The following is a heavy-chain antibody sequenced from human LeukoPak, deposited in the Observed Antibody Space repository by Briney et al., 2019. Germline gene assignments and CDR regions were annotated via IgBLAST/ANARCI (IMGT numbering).Heavy chain of an antibody. CDR2: IYSSGST. Sequence: PSETLSLTCIVSGGSIGSYYWSWMRQPAGKGLEWIGHIYSSGSTNYNPSLKSRVTMSVDMSKNQFSLHLRFVTAADTAVYYCARGSSSSSDYWGQGTLVTVSS. V-gene: IGHV4-4*07. D-gene: IGHD6-6*01. J-gene: IGHJ4*02. CDR3: ARGSSSSSDY. CDR1: GGSIGSYY.